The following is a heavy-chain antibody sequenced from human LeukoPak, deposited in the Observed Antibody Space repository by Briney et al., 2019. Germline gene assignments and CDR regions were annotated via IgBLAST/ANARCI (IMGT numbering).Heavy chain of an antibody. Sequence: GGSLRLSCAASGFTFSNYGMHWVRQAPGKGLEWVAVIWYDGSNKYYADSVKGRLTISRDNSKNTLYLQMNSLRAEDTAVYYCARDTNYLSGGVLGYWGQGTLVTVSS. CDR1: GFTFSNYG. CDR2: IWYDGSNK. CDR3: ARDTNYLSGGVLGY. D-gene: IGHD5-24*01. V-gene: IGHV3-33*01. J-gene: IGHJ4*02.